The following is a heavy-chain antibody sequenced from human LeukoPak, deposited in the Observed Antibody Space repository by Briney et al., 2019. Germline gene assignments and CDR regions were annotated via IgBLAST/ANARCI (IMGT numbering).Heavy chain of an antibody. J-gene: IGHJ4*02. CDR1: GYTFTGYY. Sequence: ASVKVSCKASGYTFTGYYMHWARQAPGQGLEWMGWINPNSGGTNYAQKFQGRVTMTRNTSISTAYMELSSLRSEDTAVYYCARASSGWYLVDYWGQGTLVTVSS. CDR3: ARASSGWYLVDY. D-gene: IGHD6-19*01. CDR2: INPNSGGT. V-gene: IGHV1-2*02.